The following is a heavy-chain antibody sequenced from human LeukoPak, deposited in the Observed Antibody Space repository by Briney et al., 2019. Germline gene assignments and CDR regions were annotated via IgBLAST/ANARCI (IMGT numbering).Heavy chain of an antibody. J-gene: IGHJ4*02. D-gene: IGHD3-3*01. CDR1: GFTFSNAW. CDR2: IRSKAYGGTT. CDR3: TRARVPGVVIPVDY. V-gene: IGHV3-49*04. Sequence: GGSLRLSCAASGFTFSNAWMSWVRQAPGKGLEWVGFIRSKAYGGTTEYAASVKGRFTILRDDYKSIAYLQMNSLKTEDTAVYYCTRARVPGVVIPVDYWGQGTPVTVSS.